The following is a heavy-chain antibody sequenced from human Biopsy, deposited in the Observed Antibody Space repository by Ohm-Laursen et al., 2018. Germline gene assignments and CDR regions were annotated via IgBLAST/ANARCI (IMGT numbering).Heavy chain of an antibody. D-gene: IGHD4-11*01. CDR3: ARGNGPSA. J-gene: IGHJ5*02. V-gene: IGHV3-7*04. CDR2: IREHGNEE. CDR1: GFPFSTYW. Sequence: SLRLSCAASGFPFSTYWMSWVRQAPGKGLEWVAIIREHGNEEFYVDSVKGRFTISGDNARNSVYLQMNSLRAEDTAIYYCARGNGPSAWGQGTLVTVSS.